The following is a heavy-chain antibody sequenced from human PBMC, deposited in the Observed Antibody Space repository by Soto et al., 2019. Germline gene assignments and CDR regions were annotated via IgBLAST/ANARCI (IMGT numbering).Heavy chain of an antibody. CDR1: GYSFTSYW. CDR2: IDPSDSYT. CDR3: AGRYYYDSSGYYYTDYYGMDV. J-gene: IGHJ6*02. V-gene: IGHV5-10-1*01. Sequence: GESLKISCKGSGYSFTSYWISWVRQMPGKGLEWMGRIDPSDSYTNYSPSFQGHVTISADKSISTAYLQWSSLKASDTAMYYCAGRYYYDSSGYYYTDYYGMDVWGQGTTVTVSS. D-gene: IGHD3-22*01.